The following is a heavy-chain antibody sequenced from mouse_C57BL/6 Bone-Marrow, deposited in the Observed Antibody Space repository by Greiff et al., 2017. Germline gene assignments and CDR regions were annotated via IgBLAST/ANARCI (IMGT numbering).Heavy chain of an antibody. J-gene: IGHJ3*01. Sequence: EVKLLESGPGLVKPSQSLSLTCSVTGYSITSGYYWNWIRQFPGNKLEWMGYISYDGSNNYNPSLKNRISITRDTSKNQFFLKLNSVTTEDTATYYCARGQYGSPAWFAYWGQGTLVTVSA. CDR1: GYSITSGYY. CDR2: ISYDGSN. D-gene: IGHD1-1*01. V-gene: IGHV3-6*01. CDR3: ARGQYGSPAWFAY.